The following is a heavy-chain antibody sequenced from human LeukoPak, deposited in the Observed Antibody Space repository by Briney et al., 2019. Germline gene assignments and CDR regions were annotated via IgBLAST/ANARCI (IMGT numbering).Heavy chain of an antibody. CDR2: IVVGSGNT. D-gene: IGHD3-22*01. V-gene: IGHV1-58*02. Sequence: SVKVSCKASGFTFTSSAMQWVRQARGQRLEWIGWIVVGSGNTNYAQKFQGRVTITADKSTSTAYMELSSLRSEDTAVYYCARPNYYDSSGQGEYYFDYWGQGTLVTVSS. J-gene: IGHJ4*02. CDR1: GFTFTSSA. CDR3: ARPNYYDSSGQGEYYFDY.